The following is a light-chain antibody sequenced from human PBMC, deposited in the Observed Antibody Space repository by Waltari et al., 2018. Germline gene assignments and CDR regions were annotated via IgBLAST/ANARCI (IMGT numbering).Light chain of an antibody. CDR1: QNILYSSNNKNY. J-gene: IGKJ5*01. CDR3: QQYYTIPIT. V-gene: IGKV4-1*01. Sequence: DTVMTQSPNSLAVSLGESATINCKSSQNILYSSNNKNYLAWYQQKPGQPPKLLLYRASTRASGVPDRFSGSGSGTDFTLTISSLRTEDVAVYYCQQYYTIPITFGQGTRLEIK. CDR2: RAS.